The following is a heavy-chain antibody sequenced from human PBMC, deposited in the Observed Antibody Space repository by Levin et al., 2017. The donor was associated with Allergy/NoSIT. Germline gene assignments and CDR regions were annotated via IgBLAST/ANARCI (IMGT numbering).Heavy chain of an antibody. J-gene: IGHJ4*02. CDR1: GFTFSDYY. Sequence: GGSLRLSCTASGFTFSDYYMNWIRQVPGKGLEWVSYISASGYYTDYADSVKGRLTVSRDNAKNSLFLQMNNLRAEDTAVYYCAKKGFTLTTGSDYWGQGTLVTVSA. V-gene: IGHV3-11*03. CDR3: AKKGFTLTTGSDY. D-gene: IGHD3-10*01. CDR2: ISASGYYT.